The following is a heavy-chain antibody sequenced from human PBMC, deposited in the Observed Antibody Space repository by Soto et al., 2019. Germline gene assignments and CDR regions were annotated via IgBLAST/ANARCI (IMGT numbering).Heavy chain of an antibody. CDR3: ARESGGATATLDYYYFYMDV. J-gene: IGHJ6*03. Sequence: VQLVQSGAEVKKPGASVKVSCKTSGDSFNDYYIHWVRQAPGQGLEWMGWINPNGGGTKYAQKFQGRVTVTRDTYIRTVYMELSRLRSGDTAVYYCARESGGATATLDYYYFYMDVWGKGTTVTVSS. D-gene: IGHD5-12*01. CDR2: INPNGGGT. V-gene: IGHV1-2*02. CDR1: GDSFNDYY.